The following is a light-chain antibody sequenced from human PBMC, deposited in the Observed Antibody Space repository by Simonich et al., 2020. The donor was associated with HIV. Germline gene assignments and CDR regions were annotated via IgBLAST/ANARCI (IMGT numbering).Light chain of an antibody. CDR3: CSYAGSSTVV. Sequence: QSALTQPASVSGSPGQSITISCTGTSSDIGTYNYVSWYQQHPAKAPKLMIYDVRKRPAGVSNRFSGSKSGNTASLTISGLQAEDEADYYCCSYAGSSTVVFGGGTKLTVL. V-gene: IGLV2-23*02. CDR2: DVR. CDR1: SSDIGTYNY. J-gene: IGLJ2*01.